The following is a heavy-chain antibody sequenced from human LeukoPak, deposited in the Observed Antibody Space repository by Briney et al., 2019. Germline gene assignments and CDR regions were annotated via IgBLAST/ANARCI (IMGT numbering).Heavy chain of an antibody. CDR3: ARDRCSGSYGSCYYYYCYMDV. J-gene: IGHJ6*03. CDR1: GFTFSDYY. CDR2: ISSGGSTI. V-gene: IGHV3-11*04. D-gene: IGHD1-26*01. Sequence: GGSLRLSCAASGFTFSDYYMSWIRQAPGKGLEGVSYISSGGSTIYYADSVKGRFTISRDNAKNSLYLQMNSLRAEDTAVYYCARDRCSGSYGSCYYYYCYMDVWGKGTTVTVSS.